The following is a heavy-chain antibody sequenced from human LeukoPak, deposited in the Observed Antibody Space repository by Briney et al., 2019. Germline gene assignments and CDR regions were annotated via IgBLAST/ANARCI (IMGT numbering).Heavy chain of an antibody. J-gene: IGHJ4*02. D-gene: IGHD3-3*01. CDR3: ARDYDFWSGYQRFDY. Sequence: PGGSLRLSCAASGFTFSSYGMHWVRQAPGKGLEWVANIKQDGSEKYYVDSVKGRFTISRDNAKNSLYLQMNSLRAEDTAVYYCARDYDFWSGYQRFDYWGQGTLVTVSS. CDR2: IKQDGSEK. CDR1: GFTFSSYG. V-gene: IGHV3-7*01.